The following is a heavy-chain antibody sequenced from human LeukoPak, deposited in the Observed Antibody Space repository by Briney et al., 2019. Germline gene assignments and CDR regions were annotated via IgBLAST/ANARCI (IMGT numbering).Heavy chain of an antibody. D-gene: IGHD6-19*01. Sequence: GGSLRLSCAASGFTFSDYYMSWIRQAPGKGLEWVSSISSSSSYIYYADSVRGRFTISRDNAKNSLYLQMNSLRAEDTAVYYCARVSYSSGLDLDYWGQGTLVTVSS. CDR2: ISSSSSYI. V-gene: IGHV3-11*06. CDR1: GFTFSDYY. J-gene: IGHJ4*02. CDR3: ARVSYSSGLDLDY.